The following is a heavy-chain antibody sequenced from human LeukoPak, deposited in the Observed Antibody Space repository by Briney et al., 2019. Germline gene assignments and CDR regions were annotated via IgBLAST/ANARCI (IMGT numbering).Heavy chain of an antibody. D-gene: IGHD3-22*01. V-gene: IGHV3-21*01. Sequence: GGSLRLSCAASGFPFSTYNMNWVRQAPGKGLEWVSSITSSSSYIYYADSVKGRFTISRDNAKSSLYLQMNSLRDEDTAVYYCATRPYDSSGPFDYWGQGTLVTVSS. CDR1: GFPFSTYN. CDR2: ITSSSSYI. J-gene: IGHJ4*02. CDR3: ATRPYDSSGPFDY.